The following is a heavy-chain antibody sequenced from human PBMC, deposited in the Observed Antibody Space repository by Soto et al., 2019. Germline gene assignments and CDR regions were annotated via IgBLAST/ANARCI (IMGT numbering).Heavy chain of an antibody. CDR3: ARVGGGSRNWFDP. CDR1: GGSISRYY. Sequence: SETLSLTCTVSGGSISRYYWSCIRQPPGKGLEWSGYIYYSGSTNYNPSLKSRVTVSVDTSKNQFSLKLSSVTAADTAVYYCARVGGGSRNWFDPWGQGTLVTVSS. D-gene: IGHD1-26*01. V-gene: IGHV4-59*01. J-gene: IGHJ5*02. CDR2: IYYSGST.